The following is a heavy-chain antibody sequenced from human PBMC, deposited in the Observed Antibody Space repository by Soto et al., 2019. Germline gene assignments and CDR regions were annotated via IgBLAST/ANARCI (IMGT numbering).Heavy chain of an antibody. D-gene: IGHD3-10*01. CDR3: ARRLGYYYGSGRYRWFDP. CDR1: GDSISPYY. V-gene: IGHV4-34*01. Sequence: SETLSLTCSVSGDSISPYYWSWIRQPPGKGLEWIGEINHSGSTNYNPSLKSRVTISVDTSKNQFSLKLSSVTAADTAVYYCARRLGYYYGSGRYRWFDPWGQGTLVTVSS. CDR2: INHSGST. J-gene: IGHJ5*02.